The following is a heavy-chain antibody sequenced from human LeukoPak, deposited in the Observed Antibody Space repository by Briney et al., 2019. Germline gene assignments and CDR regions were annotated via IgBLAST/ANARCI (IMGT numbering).Heavy chain of an antibody. Sequence: GGSLRPSCTASGFAFSSYAMSWVRQAPGVGLEWVSAIDGGGGSTWHADSVKGRFTISRDNSKNTLYMQMNSLRAEDTAVYYCAKDFYDNSGSRYDYWGQGTLVTVSP. V-gene: IGHV3-23*01. CDR3: AKDFYDNSGSRYDY. J-gene: IGHJ4*02. D-gene: IGHD3-22*01. CDR1: GFAFSSYA. CDR2: IDGGGGST.